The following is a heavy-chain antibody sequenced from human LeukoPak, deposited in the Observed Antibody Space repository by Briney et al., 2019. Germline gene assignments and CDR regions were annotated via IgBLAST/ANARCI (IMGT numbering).Heavy chain of an antibody. J-gene: IGHJ4*02. Sequence: ASETLSLTCTVSGDSISPYYWSWIRQPPGGGLEWIGYVFYTGSTNYNPSLKSRVTISVDTSRNQFSLKLTSVTAADTAVYYCARTRSGYSTLGYWGQGTLVTVSS. CDR1: GDSISPYY. V-gene: IGHV4-59*01. D-gene: IGHD1-26*01. CDR2: VFYTGST. CDR3: ARTRSGYSTLGY.